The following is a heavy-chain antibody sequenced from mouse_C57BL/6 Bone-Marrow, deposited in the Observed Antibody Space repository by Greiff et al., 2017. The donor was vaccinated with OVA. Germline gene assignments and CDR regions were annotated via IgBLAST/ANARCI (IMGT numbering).Heavy chain of an antibody. D-gene: IGHD2-5*01. J-gene: IGHJ4*01. CDR1: GYTFTDYE. Sequence: VQLQQSGAELVRPGASVTLSCKASGYTFTDYEMHWVKQTPVHGLEWIGAIDPETGGTAYNQKFKGKAILTADKSSSTAYMELRSLTSEDSAVYYCTRGYSNYYAMDYWGKEPQSPSPQ. V-gene: IGHV1-15*01. CDR2: IDPETGGT. CDR3: TRGYSNYYAMDY.